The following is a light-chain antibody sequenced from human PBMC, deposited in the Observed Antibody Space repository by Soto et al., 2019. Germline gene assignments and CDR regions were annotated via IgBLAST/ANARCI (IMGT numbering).Light chain of an antibody. V-gene: IGKV2-30*01. CDR3: THGTHWPPKHT. J-gene: IGKJ2*01. CDR1: QSLVYSDGNTY. CDR2: KVS. Sequence: DVVMTQSPLSLPVTLGQPASISCRSSQSLVYSDGNTYLNWFQQRPGQSPRRVIYKVSNRYSRVPGRLSGSGACIDFTLKFSRVEAEDVVVYYCTHGTHWPPKHTFGQGTKLEIK.